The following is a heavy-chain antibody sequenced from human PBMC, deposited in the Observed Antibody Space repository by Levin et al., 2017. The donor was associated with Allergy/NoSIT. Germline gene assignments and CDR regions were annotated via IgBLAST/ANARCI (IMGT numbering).Heavy chain of an antibody. V-gene: IGHV4-31*03. J-gene: IGHJ5*02. D-gene: IGHD5-18*01. CDR2: IYYSGST. Sequence: LRLSCTVSGGSISSGGYYWSWIRQHPGKGLEWIGYIYYSGSTYYNPSLKSRVTISVDTSKNQFSLKLSSVTAADTAVYYCARDTAMENNWFDPWGQGTLVTVSS. CDR3: ARDTAMENNWFDP. CDR1: GGSISSGGYY.